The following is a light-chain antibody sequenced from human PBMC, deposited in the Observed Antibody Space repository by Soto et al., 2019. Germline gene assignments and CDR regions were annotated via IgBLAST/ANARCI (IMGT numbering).Light chain of an antibody. CDR2: AAS. CDR3: QQANNFPLT. V-gene: IGKV1-12*01. CDR1: QHISGW. J-gene: IGKJ4*01. Sequence: DIQMTQSPSSVSASVGARVTITCRASQHISGWLAWYQQKPGKAPNLLIYAASSLQGGVPSRFSGSGSGTDFTLTISSLQPADFATYYCQQANNFPLTFGGGTKVEIE.